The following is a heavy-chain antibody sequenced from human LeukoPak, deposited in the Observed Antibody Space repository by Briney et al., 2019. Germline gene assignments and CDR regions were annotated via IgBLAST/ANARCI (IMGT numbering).Heavy chain of an antibody. CDR3: ARTRGYSGYEDFDY. CDR2: IYYSGST. V-gene: IGHV4-31*03. D-gene: IGHD5-12*01. Sequence: SQTLSLTCTVSGGSISSGGYYWSWIRQHPGKGLEWIGYIYYSGSTYYNPSLKSRVTISVDSSKNQFSLKLSSVTAADTAVYYCARTRGYSGYEDFDYWGQGTLVTVSS. CDR1: GGSISSGGYY. J-gene: IGHJ4*02.